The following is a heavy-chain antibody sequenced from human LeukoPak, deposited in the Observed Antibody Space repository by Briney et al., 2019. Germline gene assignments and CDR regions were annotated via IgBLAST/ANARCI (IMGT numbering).Heavy chain of an antibody. CDR2: INPNSGGT. CDR1: GYTFTGYY. Sequence: ASVKVSCKASGYTFTGYYMHWVRQAPGQGLEWMGWINPNSGGTNYAQKFQGRVTMTRDASISTAYMELSRLRSDDTAVYYCARESYDSSGYYFRYYFDYWGQGTLVTVSS. V-gene: IGHV1-2*02. D-gene: IGHD3-22*01. CDR3: ARESYDSSGYYFRYYFDY. J-gene: IGHJ4*02.